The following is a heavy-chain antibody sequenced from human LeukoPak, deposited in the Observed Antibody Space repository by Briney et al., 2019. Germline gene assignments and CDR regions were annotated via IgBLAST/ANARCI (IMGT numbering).Heavy chain of an antibody. CDR2: IIPILGIA. J-gene: IGHJ4*02. CDR3: ARDHTGNFDY. CDR1: GYTFTGYY. D-gene: IGHD3-10*01. V-gene: IGHV1-69*04. Sequence: ASVKVSCKASGYTFTGYYMHWVRQAPGQGLEWMGRIIPILGIANYAQKFQGRVTITADKSTSTAYMELSSLRSEDTAVYYCARDHTGNFDYWGQGTLVTVSS.